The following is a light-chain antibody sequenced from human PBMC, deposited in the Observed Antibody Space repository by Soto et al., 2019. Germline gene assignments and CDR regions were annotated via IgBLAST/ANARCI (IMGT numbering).Light chain of an antibody. Sequence: QSVLTQPPSASGTPGQRVTISCSGSSSNIGSNYVYWYQQLPGTAPKLLINTNDQRPSGVPDRFSGSKSGTSASLAISGLRSEDEADYYCAAWDYSLSGWVFGGGTKVTVL. CDR3: AAWDYSLSGWV. V-gene: IGLV1-47*02. CDR1: SSNIGSNY. CDR2: TND. J-gene: IGLJ3*02.